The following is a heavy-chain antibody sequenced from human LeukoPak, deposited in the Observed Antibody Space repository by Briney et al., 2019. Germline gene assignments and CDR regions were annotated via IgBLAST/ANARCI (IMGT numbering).Heavy chain of an antibody. CDR2: ISAYNGNT. CDR1: GGTFSSYA. D-gene: IGHD1-1*01. Sequence: GASVKVSCKASGGTFSSYAISWVRQAPGQGLEWMGWISAYNGNTNYAQKLQGRVTMTTDTYTSTTYMELRSLRSGDTAVYYCASSDGKYFQHWGQGTLVTVSS. J-gene: IGHJ1*01. CDR3: ASSDGKYFQH. V-gene: IGHV1-18*01.